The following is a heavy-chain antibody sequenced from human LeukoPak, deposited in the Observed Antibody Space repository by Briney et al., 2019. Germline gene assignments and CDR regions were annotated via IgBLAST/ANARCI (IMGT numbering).Heavy chain of an antibody. D-gene: IGHD3-10*01. CDR2: ISDSGGNT. CDR1: GFTFSNSA. CDR3: ARDYYEPGSFYKH. Sequence: GGSLRLSCAASGFTFSNSAMNWVRQAPGKGLEWVSSISDSGGNTYYPDSVKGRFTISRDNSKNTLYLQMNSLRAEDTAIYYCARDYYEPGSFYKHWGQGTLATVSS. J-gene: IGHJ4*02. V-gene: IGHV3-23*01.